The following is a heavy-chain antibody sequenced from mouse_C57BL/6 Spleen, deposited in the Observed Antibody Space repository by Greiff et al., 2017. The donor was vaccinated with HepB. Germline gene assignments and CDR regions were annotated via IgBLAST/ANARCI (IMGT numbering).Heavy chain of an antibody. CDR3: SREKHILYYYAMDY. J-gene: IGHJ4*01. CDR1: GYTFTSYG. D-gene: IGHD6-1*01. Sequence: QVQLQQPGAELVRPGASVKLSCKASGYTFTSYGISWVKQRTGQGLEWIGEIYPRSGNTYYNEKFKGKATLTADKSSSTAYMELRSLTSEDSAVYFCSREKHILYYYAMDYWGQGTSVTVSS. CDR2: IYPRSGNT. V-gene: IGHV1-81*01.